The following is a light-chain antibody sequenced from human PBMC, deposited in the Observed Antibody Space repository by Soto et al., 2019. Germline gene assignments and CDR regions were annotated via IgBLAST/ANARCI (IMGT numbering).Light chain of an antibody. J-gene: IGKJ1*01. Sequence: EIVMTQSPGTLSVSTGQGATLSCRASHSVDSNLAWYQQKPGQAPRLLIYGASTRATGIPARFSGRGSGTEFTLTITSLQSEDFAVYYCQQYNDWLWTFGQGTKVEIK. CDR2: GAS. V-gene: IGKV3-15*01. CDR1: HSVDSN. CDR3: QQYNDWLWT.